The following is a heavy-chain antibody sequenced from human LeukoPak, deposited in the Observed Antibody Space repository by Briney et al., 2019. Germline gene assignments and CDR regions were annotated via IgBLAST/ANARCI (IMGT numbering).Heavy chain of an antibody. CDR3: ARSIAAAAGWFDP. CDR1: GYTFTSYY. V-gene: IGHV1-46*01. J-gene: IGHJ5*02. CDR2: INPSGGST. D-gene: IGHD6-13*01. Sequence: ASVKVSCKASGYTFTSYYMHWVRQAPGQGLEWMGIINPSGGSTSYAQKFQGRVTMTRDTSTSTVYMEQSSLRSEDTAVYYCARSIAAAAGWFDPWGQGTLVTVSS.